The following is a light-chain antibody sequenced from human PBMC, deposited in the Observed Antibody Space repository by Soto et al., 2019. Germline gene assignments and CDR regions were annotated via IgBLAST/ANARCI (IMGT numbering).Light chain of an antibody. CDR3: QQYNNWPPKWT. J-gene: IGKJ1*01. CDR2: GAS. Sequence: DIQMTQSPSSLSASVGDRVTITCRASQRISTYLNWYQQKPGKAPELLIYGASTRATGIPARFSGSGSGTEFTLTISSLQSEDFAVYYCQQYNNWPPKWTFGQGTKVDIK. V-gene: IGKV1-39*01. CDR1: QRISTY.